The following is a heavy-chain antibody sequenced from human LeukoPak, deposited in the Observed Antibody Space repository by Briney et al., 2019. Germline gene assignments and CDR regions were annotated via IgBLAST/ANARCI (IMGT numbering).Heavy chain of an antibody. D-gene: IGHD3-22*01. CDR3: AGTYDGSGYYSSYFDY. J-gene: IGHJ4*02. Sequence: GGSPKLSCVASGFSFNTYWMSWVRQAPGKGLEWVANIKQDGSEQYYVDSVKGRFTISRDNAKNSVYLQMNRLRVEDTAVYYCAGTYDGSGYYSSYFDYWGQGTLVTVSS. CDR2: IKQDGSEQ. V-gene: IGHV3-7*03. CDR1: GFSFNTYW.